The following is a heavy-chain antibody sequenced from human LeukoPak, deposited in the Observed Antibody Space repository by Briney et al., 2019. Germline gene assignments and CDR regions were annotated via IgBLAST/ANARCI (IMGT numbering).Heavy chain of an antibody. Sequence: ASVKVSCKTSGYTVTGHYMHWVRQAPGQGLEWMGWINPNSGGTDHAQKFQGRVTITADESTSTAYMELSSLRSEDTAVYYCARSLNVSMVRGAYYYYGMDVWGQGTTVTVSS. CDR2: INPNSGGT. D-gene: IGHD3-10*01. J-gene: IGHJ6*02. V-gene: IGHV1-2*02. CDR1: GYTVTGHY. CDR3: ARSLNVSMVRGAYYYYGMDV.